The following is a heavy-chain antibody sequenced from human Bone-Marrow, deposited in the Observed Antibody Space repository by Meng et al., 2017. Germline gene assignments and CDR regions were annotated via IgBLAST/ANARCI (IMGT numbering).Heavy chain of an antibody. CDR1: GGPFSSYD. J-gene: IGHJ4*02. CDR2: IIPIFGTA. Sequence: VESGGGVKKPWSPVKALCKAAGGPFSSYDISWVRQAPGQGLEWMGGIIPIFGTANYAQKFQGRVTITADESTSTAYMELSSLRSEDTAVYYCARVGGLWFGELQYYFDYWGQGTLVTVSS. CDR3: ARVGGLWFGELQYYFDY. V-gene: IGHV1-69*01. D-gene: IGHD3-10*01.